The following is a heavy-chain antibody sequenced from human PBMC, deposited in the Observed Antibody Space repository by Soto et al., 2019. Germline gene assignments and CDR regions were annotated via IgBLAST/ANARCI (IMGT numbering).Heavy chain of an antibody. D-gene: IGHD1-26*01. Sequence: GGSLRLSCSDSGFTFGNFWIHWVRQAPGKGLEWVSHIGSDGTDIVYADSVKGRFIISRDNARNTVYLQMNSLEAEDTAVYYCAKLPWEVAPSWGQGTLVTVSS. J-gene: IGHJ5*02. CDR2: IGSDGTDI. V-gene: IGHV3-74*03. CDR3: AKLPWEVAPS. CDR1: GFTFGNFW.